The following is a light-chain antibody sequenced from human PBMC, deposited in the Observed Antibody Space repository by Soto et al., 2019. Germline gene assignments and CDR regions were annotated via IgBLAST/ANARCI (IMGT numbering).Light chain of an antibody. Sequence: SLTQPASVSGSPRQSITISCTGASSDVGGYTYVSWYQQHPGKAPKLMIYEVNNRPSGVSHRFSGSKSGNTASLTISGLQAEDEADYYCSSYTSSSTLYVFGTGTKVTVL. J-gene: IGLJ1*01. CDR2: EVN. CDR3: SSYTSSSTLYV. V-gene: IGLV2-14*01. CDR1: SSDVGGYTY.